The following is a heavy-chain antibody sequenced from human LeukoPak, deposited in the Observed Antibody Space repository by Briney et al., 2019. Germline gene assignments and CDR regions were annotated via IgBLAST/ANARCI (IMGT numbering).Heavy chain of an antibody. CDR2: IYSDNT. CDR3: AKTLYDTSGYYYAGFDY. CDR1: GFTVSSNS. D-gene: IGHD3-22*01. J-gene: IGHJ4*02. V-gene: IGHV3-53*01. Sequence: GGSLRLSCTVSGFTVSSNSMSWVRQAPGKGLEWVSFIYSDNTHYSDSVKGRFTISRDDAKNSLYLQMNSLRAEDTAVYYCAKTLYDTSGYYYAGFDYWGQGTLVTVSS.